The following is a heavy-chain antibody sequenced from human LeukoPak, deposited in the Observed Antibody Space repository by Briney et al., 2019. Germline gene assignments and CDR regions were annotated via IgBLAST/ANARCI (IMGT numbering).Heavy chain of an antibody. Sequence: GGSLRLSCAASGFTFDDYGMSWVRQAPGKGLEWVSGINWNGGSTGYADSVKGRFTISRDNSKNTLYLQMNSLRAEDTAVYYCARDGHHYYMDVWGKGTTVTVSS. V-gene: IGHV3-20*04. CDR2: INWNGGST. CDR3: ARDGHHYYMDV. CDR1: GFTFDDYG. J-gene: IGHJ6*03.